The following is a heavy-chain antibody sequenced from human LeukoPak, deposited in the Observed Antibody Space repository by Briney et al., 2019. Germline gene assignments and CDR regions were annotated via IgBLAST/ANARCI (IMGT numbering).Heavy chain of an antibody. CDR3: ARVGLLRWLTNGGYNYYYMDV. J-gene: IGHJ6*03. V-gene: IGHV3-30*04. D-gene: IGHD4-23*01. CDR2: ISYDGSNK. Sequence: GGSLRLSCAASGFTLSSYAMHWVRQAPGKGLEWVAVISYDGSNKYYADSVKGRFTISRDNSKNTLYLQMNSLRAEDTAVYYCARVGLLRWLTNGGYNYYYMDVWGKGPTVTVSS. CDR1: GFTLSSYA.